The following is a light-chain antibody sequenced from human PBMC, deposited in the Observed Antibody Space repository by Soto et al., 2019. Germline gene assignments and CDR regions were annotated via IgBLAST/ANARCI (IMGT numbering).Light chain of an antibody. CDR3: CAYAGSNTLV. J-gene: IGLJ2*01. V-gene: IGLV2-23*01. Sequence: QSVLTQPASVSGSPGQSITISCTGTSSDVGSYNLVSWYQQHPGKAPKLMIYEGNKRPSGASNRFSASKSGNTASLTISGLQAEDEADYYCCAYAGSNTLVFGGGTQLTVL. CDR1: SSDVGSYNL. CDR2: EGN.